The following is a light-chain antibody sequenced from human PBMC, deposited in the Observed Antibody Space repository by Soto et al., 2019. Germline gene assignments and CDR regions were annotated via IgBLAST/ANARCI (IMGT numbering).Light chain of an antibody. V-gene: IGKV3-20*01. Sequence: EIVLTQSPGTLSLSPGERATLSCRASQSVSSSYLAWYQQKPGQAPRLLIYGASSRATGIPDRFSGSGSGTDFTLTISRLAPEDFAVYYCQQYGSSPITFAGWTKVEIK. CDR1: QSVSSSY. CDR2: GAS. J-gene: IGKJ4*01. CDR3: QQYGSSPIT.